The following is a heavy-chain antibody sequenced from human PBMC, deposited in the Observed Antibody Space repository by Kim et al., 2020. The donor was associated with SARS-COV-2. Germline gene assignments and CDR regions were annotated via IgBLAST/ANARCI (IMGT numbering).Heavy chain of an antibody. CDR1: SVTFSSYW. D-gene: IGHD3-22*01. J-gene: IGHJ4*02. V-gene: IGHV3-7*01. CDR3: ARPALSGDSCVY. Sequence: GGSLRLSCAASSVTFSSYWMSWVRHAPGKGLEWVAYINQDGSAIKYLDSVKGRFTISRDNAKNLVSLEMNSLRVEDTAVYYCARPALSGDSCVYWGQGTRVPVPP. CDR2: INQDGSAI.